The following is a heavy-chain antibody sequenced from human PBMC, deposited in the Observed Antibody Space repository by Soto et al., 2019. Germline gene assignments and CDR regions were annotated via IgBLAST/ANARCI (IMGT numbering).Heavy chain of an antibody. CDR1: GGSFSGYY. CDR3: ARGKRYYYYGMDV. Sequence: QVQLQQWGAGLMKASESLSLTCAVYGGSFSGYYWSWIRQPPGKGLEWIGEINHSGSTNYNPSLKSRVTISVDTSKNQFSLKLSSVTAADTAVYYCARGKRYYYYGMDVWGQGTTVTDSS. CDR2: INHSGST. V-gene: IGHV4-34*01. J-gene: IGHJ6*02.